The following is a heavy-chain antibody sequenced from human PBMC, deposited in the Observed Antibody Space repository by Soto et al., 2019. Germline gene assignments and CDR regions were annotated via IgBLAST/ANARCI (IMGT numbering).Heavy chain of an antibody. Sequence: GESLTISCKGSGYSFTSYWIGWVRQMPGKGLEWMGIIYPGDSDTRYSPSFQGQVTISADKSISTAYLQWSSLKASDTAMYYCARGYDFWSRALDYWGQGTLVTVSS. V-gene: IGHV5-51*01. CDR2: IYPGDSDT. D-gene: IGHD3-3*01. CDR1: GYSFTSYW. CDR3: ARGYDFWSRALDY. J-gene: IGHJ4*02.